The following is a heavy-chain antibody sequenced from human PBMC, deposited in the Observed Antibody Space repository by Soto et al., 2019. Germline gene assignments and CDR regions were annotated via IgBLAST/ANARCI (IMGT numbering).Heavy chain of an antibody. CDR3: ARDRSSTYYYYRMDL. CDR2: ISYDGSNQ. D-gene: IGHD6-19*01. Sequence: PGGSLRLSCAASGFSFSRHGMHWVRQAPGKGLEWVAVISYDGSNQDYADSVKGRFSISRDNSKNTVYLQMNSLRVEDSAVYYCARDRSSTYYYYRMDLWGQGTTVTVSS. CDR1: GFSFSRHG. V-gene: IGHV3-30-3*01. J-gene: IGHJ6*02.